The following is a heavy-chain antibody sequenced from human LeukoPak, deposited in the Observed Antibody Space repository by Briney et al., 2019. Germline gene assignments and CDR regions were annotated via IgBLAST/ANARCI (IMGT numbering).Heavy chain of an antibody. Sequence: ASVKVSCKASGYTFTSNALGWVRQAPGQGLEWMGWINTNTGNPTYAQGFTGRFVFSLDTSDNTAYLQISSLQAEDTAVYYCASFFCTSGFCYYLDYWGQGTLVSVSS. J-gene: IGHJ4*02. D-gene: IGHD2-8*01. V-gene: IGHV7-4-1*02. CDR2: INTNTGNP. CDR1: GYTFTSNA. CDR3: ASFFCTSGFCYYLDY.